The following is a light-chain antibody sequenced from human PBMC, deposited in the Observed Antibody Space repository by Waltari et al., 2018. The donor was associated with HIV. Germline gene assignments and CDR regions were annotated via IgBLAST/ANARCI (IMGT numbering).Light chain of an antibody. Sequence: DIQMTQPPSTLSASVGDIVTITCRASQSISSWLAWYQQKPGRAPKLLIYKASNLEGGVPSRFRGSGSGTEFTLTISSLQPDDFATYFCQQYNSYPYTFGQGTKLEI. CDR1: QSISSW. V-gene: IGKV1-5*03. J-gene: IGKJ2*01. CDR2: KAS. CDR3: QQYNSYPYT.